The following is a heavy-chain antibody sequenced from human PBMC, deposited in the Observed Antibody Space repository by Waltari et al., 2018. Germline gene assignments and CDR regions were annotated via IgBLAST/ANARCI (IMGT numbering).Heavy chain of an antibody. CDR2: INHSGST. J-gene: IGHJ5*02. CDR3: ARGRRKKYYDFWSGYSRWFDP. Sequence: QVQLQQWGAGLLKPSETLSLTCAVHGGSFSGYYWSWNRQPPGKGLEWIGEINHSGSTNYNPSLKSRVTISVDTSKNQFSLKLSSVTAADTAVYYCARGRRKKYYDFWSGYSRWFDPWGQGTLVTVSS. V-gene: IGHV4-34*01. CDR1: GGSFSGYY. D-gene: IGHD3-3*01.